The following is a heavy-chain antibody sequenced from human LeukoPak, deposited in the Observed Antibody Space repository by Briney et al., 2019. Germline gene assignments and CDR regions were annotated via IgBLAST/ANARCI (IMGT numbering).Heavy chain of an antibody. D-gene: IGHD2-2*02. CDR2: IIPIFGTA. CDR1: GGTFSRYA. V-gene: IGHV1-69*05. CDR3: ARGRCSSTSCYTRPNYYYYMDV. J-gene: IGHJ6*03. Sequence: SVKASCKASGGTFSRYAISWERQAPGQGLEWMGGIIPIFGTANYAQKFQGRVTITTDESTSTAYMELSSLRSEDTAVYYCARGRCSSTSCYTRPNYYYYMDVWGKGTTVTVSS.